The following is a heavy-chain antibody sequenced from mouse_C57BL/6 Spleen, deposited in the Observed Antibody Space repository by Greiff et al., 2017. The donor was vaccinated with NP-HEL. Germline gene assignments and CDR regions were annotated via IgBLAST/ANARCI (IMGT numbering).Heavy chain of an antibody. D-gene: IGHD2-4*01. CDR1: GYSFTGYY. V-gene: IGHV1-42*01. CDR2: INPSTGGT. CDR3: ARCYYDYDDWYFDV. J-gene: IGHJ1*03. Sequence: VQLQQSGPELVKPGASVKISCKASGYSFTGYYMNWVKQSPEKSLEWIGEINPSTGGTTYNQKFKAKATLTVDKSSSTAYMQLKSLTSEDSAVYYCARCYYDYDDWYFDVWGTGTTVTVSS.